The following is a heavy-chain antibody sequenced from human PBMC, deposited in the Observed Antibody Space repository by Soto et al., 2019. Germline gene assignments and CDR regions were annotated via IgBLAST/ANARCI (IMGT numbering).Heavy chain of an antibody. CDR1: GVSLDSGHYY. CDR3: GKVLIGATRHTGVDS. J-gene: IGHJ4*02. Sequence: QLHLQESGPGLVNPLETLSLTCSVSGVSLDSGHYYWVWFRQPPGKGLTWIASVYYDGSTYYNPSLKSRVTISIHKPKNQFSLTLKSVTAADTAIYYCGKVLIGATRHTGVDSWGQGTLVTVSS. CDR2: VYYDGST. V-gene: IGHV4-39*01. D-gene: IGHD2-15*01.